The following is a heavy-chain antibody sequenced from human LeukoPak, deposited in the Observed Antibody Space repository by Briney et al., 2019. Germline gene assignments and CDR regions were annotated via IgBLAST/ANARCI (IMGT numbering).Heavy chain of an antibody. CDR1: GFTFNNNG. V-gene: IGHV3-30*02. Sequence: PGGSLRLSCAASGFTFNNNGMHWVRQAPGKGLEWVAFIRYDGIYKYYADSVKGRFTIFRDKSKTTLFLQMDSLRAEDMAVYYCAKPSGSGVDYWGRGTRVTVSS. J-gene: IGHJ4*02. D-gene: IGHD1-26*01. CDR3: AKPSGSGVDY. CDR2: IRYDGIYK.